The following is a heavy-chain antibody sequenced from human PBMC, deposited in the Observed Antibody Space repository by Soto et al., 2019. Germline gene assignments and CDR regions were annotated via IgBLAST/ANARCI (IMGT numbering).Heavy chain of an antibody. J-gene: IGHJ4*02. CDR2: VRGDFVTT. V-gene: IGHV3-23*01. D-gene: IGHD1-26*01. CDR3: VKEGKMGVEGFDF. Sequence: EVQLLESGGGFIQPGGSLRLYCAASGFTFRDHAMHWVRQAPGEGLEWVSGVRGDFVTTPYADSVKGRFTISRDNSKNTLYLQMNSLRAEDTAIYYCVKEGKMGVEGFDFWGQGTLVTVSS. CDR1: GFTFRDHA.